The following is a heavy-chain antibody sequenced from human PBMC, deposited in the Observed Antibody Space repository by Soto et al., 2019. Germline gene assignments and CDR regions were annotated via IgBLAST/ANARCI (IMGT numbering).Heavy chain of an antibody. CDR1: GGSITSIASY. V-gene: IGHV4-39*01. CDR3: ARHSRSVNYGSGSYSSDY. D-gene: IGHD3-10*01. CDR2: IYYSGST. J-gene: IGHJ4*02. Sequence: SETLSLTCTVSGGSITSIASYWGWIRQPPGKGLEWIGTIYYSGSTYYNPSLQSRVTISVDTSKNQFSLKLTSVTAADTAVYYCARHSRSVNYGSGSYSSDYCGEGTLVT.